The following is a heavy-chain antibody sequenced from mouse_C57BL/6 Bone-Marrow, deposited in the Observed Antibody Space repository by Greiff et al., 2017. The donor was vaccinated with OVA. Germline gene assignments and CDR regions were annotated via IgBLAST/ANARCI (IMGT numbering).Heavy chain of an antibody. CDR1: GYTFTSYW. Sequence: VQLQQPGAELVKPGASVKMSCKASGYTFTSYWITWVKQRPGQGLEWIGDIYHGSGSTNYNEKFKSKATLTVDTSSSTAYMQLSSLTSEDSAVYDGAREGIITTVAYYYAMDYWGQGTSVTVSS. CDR2: IYHGSGST. D-gene: IGHD1-1*01. J-gene: IGHJ4*01. V-gene: IGHV1-55*01. CDR3: AREGIITTVAYYYAMDY.